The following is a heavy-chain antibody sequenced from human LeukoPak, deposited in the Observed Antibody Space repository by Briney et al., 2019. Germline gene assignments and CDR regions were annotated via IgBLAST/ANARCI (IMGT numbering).Heavy chain of an antibody. CDR2: IYTSGST. Sequence: SETLSLTCTVSGGSISSYYWSWIRQPAGKGLEWIGRIYTSGSTNYNPSLKSRVTMSVDTSKNQFSLKLSSVTAADTAVYYCASGADCSSTSCYWWYFDYWGQGTLVTVSS. D-gene: IGHD2-2*01. CDR1: GGSISSYY. CDR3: ASGADCSSTSCYWWYFDY. J-gene: IGHJ4*02. V-gene: IGHV4-4*07.